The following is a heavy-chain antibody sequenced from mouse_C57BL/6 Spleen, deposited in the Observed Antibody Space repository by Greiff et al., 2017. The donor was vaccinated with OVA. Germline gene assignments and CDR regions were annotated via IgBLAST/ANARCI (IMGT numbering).Heavy chain of an antibody. J-gene: IGHJ4*01. CDR3: ARGRGNYVAMDY. V-gene: IGHV1-61*01. CDR2: IYPSDSET. Sequence: VQLQQPGAELVRPGSSVKLSCKASGYTFTSYWMDWVKQRPGQGLEWIGNIYPSDSETHYNQKFKDKATLTVDKSSSTAYMQLSSLTSEDSAVYYCARGRGNYVAMDYWGQGTSVTVSS. D-gene: IGHD2-1*01. CDR1: GYTFTSYW.